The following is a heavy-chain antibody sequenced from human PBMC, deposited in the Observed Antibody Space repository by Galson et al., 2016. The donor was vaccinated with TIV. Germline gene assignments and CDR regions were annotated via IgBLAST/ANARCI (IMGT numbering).Heavy chain of an antibody. J-gene: IGHJ2*01. Sequence: SETLSLTCAVSGYSISSGYYWGWIRQPPGKGLEYIGSSYQSGNTYNNPSLQSRVTISGDLSRNQFSLKLISVTAADTAVYYCVRHYDFWLAYFDLWGRGTLVTVSS. CDR2: SYQSGNT. CDR3: VRHYDFWLAYFDL. D-gene: IGHD3-3*01. CDR1: GYSISSGYY. V-gene: IGHV4-38-2*01.